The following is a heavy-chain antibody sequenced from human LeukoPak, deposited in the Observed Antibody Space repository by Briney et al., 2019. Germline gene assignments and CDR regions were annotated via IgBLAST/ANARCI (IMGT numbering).Heavy chain of an antibody. D-gene: IGHD6-13*01. CDR1: GDSVSSKSAA. CDR2: TYYRSKWYT. V-gene: IGHV6-1*01. CDR3: AGDRGVGAAVSFDS. Sequence: SQTLSLTCAISGDSVSSKSAAWNWIRQSPSRGLEWLGRTYYRSKWYTDYALSVKSRLTIIPDTSKNQFTLQLNSVTPDDTALYYCAGDRGVGAAVSFDSWGLGTLVTVSS. J-gene: IGHJ4*02.